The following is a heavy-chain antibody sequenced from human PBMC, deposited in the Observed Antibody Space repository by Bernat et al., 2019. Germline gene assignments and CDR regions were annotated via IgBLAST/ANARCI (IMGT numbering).Heavy chain of an antibody. CDR3: ARIGGYSGGWYDY. J-gene: IGHJ4*02. CDR2: MNSDGSIT. CDR1: GFTFSSYS. Sequence: EVQLVESGGGLVKPGGSLRLSCAASGFTFSSYSMNWVRQGPEKGLVWVSRMNSDGSITTYADSVKGRFTISRDNAKNTLYLQMNRLRAEDTAVYYCARIGGYSGGWYDYWGQGTLVTVSS. V-gene: IGHV3-74*02. D-gene: IGHD6-19*01.